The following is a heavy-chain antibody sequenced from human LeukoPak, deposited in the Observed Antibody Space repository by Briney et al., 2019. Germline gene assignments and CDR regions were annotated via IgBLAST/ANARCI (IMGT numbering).Heavy chain of an antibody. CDR3: ARVPPHYYDSSGYYWIDY. Sequence: ASVKVSCKASGYTFTSYGISWVRQAPGQGLEWMGWISAYNGNTNYAQKLRGRVTMTTDTSTSTAYMELRSLRSDDTAVYYCARVPPHYYDSSGYYWIDYWGQGTLVTVSS. V-gene: IGHV1-18*01. CDR2: ISAYNGNT. CDR1: GYTFTSYG. J-gene: IGHJ4*02. D-gene: IGHD3-22*01.